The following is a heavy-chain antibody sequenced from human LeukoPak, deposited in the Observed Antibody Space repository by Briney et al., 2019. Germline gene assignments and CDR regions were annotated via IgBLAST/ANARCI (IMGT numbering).Heavy chain of an antibody. J-gene: IGHJ4*02. Sequence: SETLSLTCTVSGYSISSGYYWGWIRQPPGKGLEWIASIYHSGGTYYNPSLKSRVTISVDTSKNQFSLKLSSVTAADTAVYYCARAWTYGSGSLLDYWGQGTLVTVFS. CDR1: GYSISSGYY. CDR3: ARAWTYGSGSLLDY. V-gene: IGHV4-38-2*02. CDR2: IYHSGGT. D-gene: IGHD3-10*01.